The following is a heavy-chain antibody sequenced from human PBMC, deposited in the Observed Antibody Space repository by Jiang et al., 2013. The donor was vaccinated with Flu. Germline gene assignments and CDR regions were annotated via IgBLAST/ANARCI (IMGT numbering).Heavy chain of an antibody. CDR3: ARGLKQWLYYYYYYGMDV. CDR1: GGSFSGYY. D-gene: IGHD6-19*01. CDR2: INHSGST. J-gene: IGHJ6*02. Sequence: LLKPSETLSLTCAVYGGSFSGYYWSWIRQPPGKGLEWIGEINHSGSTNYNPSLKSRVTISVDTSKNQFSLKLSSVTAADTAVYYCARGLKQWLYYYYYYGMDVWGQGTTVTVSS. V-gene: IGHV4-34*01.